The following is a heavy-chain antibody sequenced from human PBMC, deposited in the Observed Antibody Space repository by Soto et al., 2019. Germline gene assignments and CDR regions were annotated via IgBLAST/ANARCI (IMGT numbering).Heavy chain of an antibody. CDR3: ARDQTGITTAGGGRIDR. CDR2: VSFDGSNK. CDR1: GFTFSTHA. J-gene: IGHJ5*02. D-gene: IGHD6-13*01. Sequence: QVQLVESGGGVVQPGRSLRLSCAASGFTFSTHAMHWVRQAPGKGLECVAIVSFDGSNKYYADSVKGRFTISRDNSKNTLYLQMSGLTPEDTAFYYCARDQTGITTAGGGRIDRWGQGTLLTVSS. V-gene: IGHV3-30-3*01.